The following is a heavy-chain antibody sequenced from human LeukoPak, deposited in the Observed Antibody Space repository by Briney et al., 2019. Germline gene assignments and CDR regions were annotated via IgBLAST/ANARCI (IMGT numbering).Heavy chain of an antibody. CDR1: GFTFSGYT. Sequence: PGKSLRLSCAASGFTFSGYTVHLVRQAPGKGLEWVAVISYDGGNEYYVDSVKGRFTISRDNSKNTLYLQMNSLRPEDTAVYYCARDLNGSGDYWGQGTLVTVSS. V-gene: IGHV3-30-3*01. J-gene: IGHJ4*02. D-gene: IGHD3-10*01. CDR2: ISYDGGNE. CDR3: ARDLNGSGDY.